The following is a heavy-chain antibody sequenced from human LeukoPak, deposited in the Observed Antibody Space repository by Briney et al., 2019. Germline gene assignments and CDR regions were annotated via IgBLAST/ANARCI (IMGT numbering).Heavy chain of an antibody. CDR3: ARVLGNRCIGGNCYFDY. J-gene: IGHJ4*02. D-gene: IGHD2-15*01. CDR1: GFTVSSNS. Sequence: QPGRSLRLSCAASGFTVSSNSMSWVRQAPGKGLECVSLIYSGGSTYHTDSVKGRFTISRDNSKNTLYLQMNSLRAEDTAVYYCARVLGNRCIGGNCYFDYLGQGTLVTVSS. V-gene: IGHV3-66*01. CDR2: IYSGGST.